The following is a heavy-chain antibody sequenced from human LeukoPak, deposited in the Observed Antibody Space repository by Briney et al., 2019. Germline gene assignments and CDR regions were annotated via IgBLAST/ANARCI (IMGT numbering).Heavy chain of an antibody. J-gene: IGHJ5*02. CDR1: GYTLTELS. CDR2: FDPEDGET. D-gene: IGHD3-10*01. Sequence: ASVKVSCKVSGYTLTELSMHWVRQAPGKGLEWMGGFDPEDGETIYAQKFQGRVTMTEDTSTDTAYMELSSLRSEDTAVYYRATGMSMVRGVIHNWFDPWGQGTLVTVSS. CDR3: ATGMSMVRGVIHNWFDP. V-gene: IGHV1-24*01.